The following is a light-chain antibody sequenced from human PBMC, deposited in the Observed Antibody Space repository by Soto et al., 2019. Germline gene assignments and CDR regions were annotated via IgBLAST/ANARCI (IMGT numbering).Light chain of an antibody. V-gene: IGKV3-20*01. CDR3: QQYGSSPIT. CDR2: GAS. CDR1: QSVISTY. J-gene: IGKJ5*01. Sequence: EIVWTQSPGTLSLSPGERATPSCRSSQSVISTYLAWYQQKPGQAPRLLIYGASSRATGIPDRFSGSGSGTDFTLTISRLEPEDFAVYYCQQYGSSPITFGQGTRLEIK.